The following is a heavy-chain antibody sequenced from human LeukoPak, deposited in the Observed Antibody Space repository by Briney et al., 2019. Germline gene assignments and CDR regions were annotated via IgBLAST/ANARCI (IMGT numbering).Heavy chain of an antibody. CDR3: ARDLADLWSDYSTGDY. J-gene: IGHJ4*02. CDR2: FSAYNGNT. V-gene: IGHV1-18*01. D-gene: IGHD3-3*01. Sequence: ASVTVSCTASGYTFTSYAISWVRQAPGQGLEWMGWFSAYNGNTNYAQMLQGRVTMTTDTSTSTAYMELRSLRSDDTAVYYCARDLADLWSDYSTGDYWGQGTLVTVSS. CDR1: GYTFTSYA.